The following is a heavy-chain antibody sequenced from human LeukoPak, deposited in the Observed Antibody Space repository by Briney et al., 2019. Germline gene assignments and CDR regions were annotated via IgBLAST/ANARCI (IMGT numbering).Heavy chain of an antibody. J-gene: IGHJ5*02. D-gene: IGHD3-22*01. CDR2: IYTSGST. CDR1: GGSISSYY. Sequence: SETLSLTCTVSGGSISSYYWSWIRQPAGKGLEWIGRIYTSGSTNYNPSLKSRVTMSVDTSKNQFSLKLSSVTAADTAVYYCARDDYYDSSGYQYNWFDPWGQGTLVTVSS. V-gene: IGHV4-4*07. CDR3: ARDDYYDSSGYQYNWFDP.